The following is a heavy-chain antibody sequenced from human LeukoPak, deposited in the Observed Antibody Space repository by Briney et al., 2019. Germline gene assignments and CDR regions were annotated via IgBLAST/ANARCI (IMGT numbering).Heavy chain of an antibody. Sequence: ASVKVSCKASGYTFTSCAMHWVRRAPGQRLEWMGWINAGNGNTKYSQKFQGRVTITRDTSASTAYMELSSLRSEDTAVYYCARDLESGYSFYYGMDVWGQGTTVTVSS. V-gene: IGHV1-3*01. CDR2: INAGNGNT. D-gene: IGHD3-9*01. CDR3: ARDLESGYSFYYGMDV. CDR1: GYTFTSCA. J-gene: IGHJ6*02.